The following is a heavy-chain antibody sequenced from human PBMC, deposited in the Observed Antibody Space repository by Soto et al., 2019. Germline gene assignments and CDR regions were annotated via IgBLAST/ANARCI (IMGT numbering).Heavy chain of an antibody. Sequence: PXGSLRLSCEASRFTFSSYDMNWVRQAPGRGLEWVSYISTSSRTKYYADSVKGRFTISRDNAYLYLQMNSRRDEDTAVYYCARIGGYCTSTNCYLYGMDVWGQGSTVTVSS. V-gene: IGHV3-48*02. J-gene: IGHJ6*02. D-gene: IGHD2-2*01. CDR1: RFTFSSYD. CDR3: ARIGGYCTSTNCYLYGMDV. CDR2: ISTSSRTK.